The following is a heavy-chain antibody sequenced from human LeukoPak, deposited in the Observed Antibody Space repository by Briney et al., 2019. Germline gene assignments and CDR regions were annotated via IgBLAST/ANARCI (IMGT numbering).Heavy chain of an antibody. CDR3: ARDGTYYYDTSGLDY. D-gene: IGHD3-22*01. CDR1: GFTVSNNY. Sequence: GGSLRLSCAVSGFTVSNNYMNWVRQAPGKGLEWVSVIYSGGSTYYADSVKGRFTISRDNSKNTLYLQMNSLRAEDTAVYYCARDGTYYYDTSGLDYWGQGTLVTVSS. V-gene: IGHV3-66*01. J-gene: IGHJ4*02. CDR2: IYSGGST.